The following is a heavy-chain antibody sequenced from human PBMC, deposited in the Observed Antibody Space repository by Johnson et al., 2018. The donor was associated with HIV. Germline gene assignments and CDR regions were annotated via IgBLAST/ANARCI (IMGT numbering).Heavy chain of an antibody. CDR2: ISYDGTNK. CDR1: GFTFSSYD. J-gene: IGHJ3*02. CDR3: AKASTPTMIVVVISAFDI. D-gene: IGHD3-22*01. Sequence: QVHLVESGGGVVQPGGSLRLSCAASGFTFSSYDMHWVRQAPGKGLEWVAFISYDGTNKYYADSVKGRFTISRDNSDNTLYLQVNSLGAEDTAVYYCAKASTPTMIVVVISAFDIWGQGTKVTVSS. V-gene: IGHV3-30*18.